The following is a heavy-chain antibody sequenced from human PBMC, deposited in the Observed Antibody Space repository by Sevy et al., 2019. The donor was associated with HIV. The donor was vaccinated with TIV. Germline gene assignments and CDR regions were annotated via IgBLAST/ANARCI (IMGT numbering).Heavy chain of an antibody. D-gene: IGHD6-19*01. CDR1: GFTFDDYA. V-gene: IGHV3-9*01. CDR2: ISWNSGSI. CDR3: AKDAGEAVAGYYYYYGMDV. Sequence: GGSLRLSCAASGFTFDDYAMHWVRQAPGKGLEWVSGISWNSGSIGYADSVKGRFTISRDNAKNSRYLQMNSLRAEDTALYYCAKDAGEAVAGYYYYYGMDVWGQGTTVTVSS. J-gene: IGHJ6*02.